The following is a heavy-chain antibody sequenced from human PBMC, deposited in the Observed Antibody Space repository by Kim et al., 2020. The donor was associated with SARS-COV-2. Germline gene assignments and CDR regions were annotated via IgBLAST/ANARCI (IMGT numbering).Heavy chain of an antibody. Sequence: GGSLRLSCAVSGFTFADYAMHWVRQAPGKGLEWVSGISWNSGSIGYADSVKGRFTISRDNAKSSLYLQMNSLRGEDTALYYCARNMWADVVTVVDVWGKGTTVIVSS. D-gene: IGHD3-9*01. CDR2: ISWNSGSI. CDR1: GFTFADYA. J-gene: IGHJ6*04. V-gene: IGHV3-9*01. CDR3: ARNMWADVVTVVDV.